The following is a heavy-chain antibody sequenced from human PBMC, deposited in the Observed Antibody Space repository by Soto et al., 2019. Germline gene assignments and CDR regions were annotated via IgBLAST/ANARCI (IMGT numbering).Heavy chain of an antibody. D-gene: IGHD4-4*01. CDR3: ARVLSLQFFDY. J-gene: IGHJ4*02. Sequence: SDTLSLTCAGSGGSISSGGYSWSWIRQPPGKGLEWIGYIYHSGGTYYNPSLNSRVTISVNRSKNHFSLKLSPVTAANAAVYFCARVLSLQFFDYWGQGTLVTVSS. CDR1: GGSISSGGYS. V-gene: IGHV4-30-2*01. CDR2: IYHSGGT.